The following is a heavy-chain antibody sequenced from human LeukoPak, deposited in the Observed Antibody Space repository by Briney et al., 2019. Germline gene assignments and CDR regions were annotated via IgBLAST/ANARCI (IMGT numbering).Heavy chain of an antibody. Sequence: ASVKVSCKASGYTFTGYYMHWVRQAPGQGLEWMGWINPNSGGTNYAQKFQGRVTMTRDTSISTAYMELSRLRSDDTAVYYCARTDSSGYYYVGRRGAFDIWGQGTMVTVSS. CDR2: INPNSGGT. V-gene: IGHV1-2*02. CDR3: ARTDSSGYYYVGRRGAFDI. D-gene: IGHD3-22*01. CDR1: GYTFTGYY. J-gene: IGHJ3*02.